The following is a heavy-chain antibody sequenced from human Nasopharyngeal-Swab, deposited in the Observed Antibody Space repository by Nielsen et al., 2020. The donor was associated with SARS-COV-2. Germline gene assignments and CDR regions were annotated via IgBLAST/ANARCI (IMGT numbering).Heavy chain of an antibody. Sequence: ASVKVSCKASGYTFTSYGISWVRQAPGQGREWMGWISAYNGNTNYAQKLQGRVTMTTDTSTSTAYMELRSLRSDDTAVYYCAGYDILTGSMDVWGQGTTVTVSS. CDR3: AGYDILTGSMDV. CDR1: GYTFTSYG. V-gene: IGHV1-18*01. D-gene: IGHD3-9*01. J-gene: IGHJ6*02. CDR2: ISAYNGNT.